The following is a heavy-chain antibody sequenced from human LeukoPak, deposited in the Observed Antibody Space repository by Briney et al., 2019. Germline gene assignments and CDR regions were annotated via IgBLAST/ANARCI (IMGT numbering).Heavy chain of an antibody. Sequence: PSETLSLTCTVSGGSISNYYWSWIRQPAGKGLEWIGRIYTSGSTDYNPSLKSRVTMSADTSKNPFSLKLSSVTAADTAVYYCAREFGIAAAGSGGWFDPWGQGTLVTVSS. V-gene: IGHV4-4*07. CDR1: GGSISNYY. CDR3: AREFGIAAAGSGGWFDP. D-gene: IGHD6-13*01. J-gene: IGHJ5*02. CDR2: IYTSGST.